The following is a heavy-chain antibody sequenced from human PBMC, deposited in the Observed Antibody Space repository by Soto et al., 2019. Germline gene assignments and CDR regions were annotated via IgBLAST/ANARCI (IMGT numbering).Heavy chain of an antibody. Sequence: GASVKVSCKASGGTFSSYAISWVRQAPGQGPEWMGGIIPIFGTANYAQKFQGRVTITADESTSTAYMELSSLRSEDTAVYYCADPPGVAGNYDWFAPGGQGTLVTVSS. CDR2: IIPIFGTA. V-gene: IGHV1-69*13. J-gene: IGHJ5*02. D-gene: IGHD6-19*01. CDR1: GGTFSSYA. CDR3: ADPPGVAGNYDWFAP.